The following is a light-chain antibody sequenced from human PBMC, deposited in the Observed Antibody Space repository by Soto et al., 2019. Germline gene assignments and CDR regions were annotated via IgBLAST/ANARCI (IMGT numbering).Light chain of an antibody. J-gene: IGKJ5*01. CDR1: QSVSSY. CDR2: DAA. Sequence: EIVLTESPATLPLSPGERTTLSCRASQSVSSYLAWYQQTPGQAPRLLXYDAANRATGIPARFSGSGSGTDLALTLSSLETEDFAVYYCQQRSNWPPLTFGQGTRLEI. CDR3: QQRSNWPPLT. V-gene: IGKV3-11*01.